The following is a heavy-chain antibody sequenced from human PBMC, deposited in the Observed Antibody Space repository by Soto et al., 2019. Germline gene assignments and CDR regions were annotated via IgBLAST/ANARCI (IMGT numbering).Heavy chain of an antibody. J-gene: IGHJ4*02. CDR1: GFTFSSYA. D-gene: IGHD3-10*01. CDR2: ISGRGGST. V-gene: IGHV3-23*01. Sequence: EVQLLESGGGLGQPGGSLRLSFAASGFTFSSYAMSWVRQAPGKGLEWVAAISGRGGSTYYADSVKGRFTICRYNSKNTLYLQMNSLIVEDTDVYYCAKASGCFGEFDYWGQGKLVTVSS. CDR3: AKASGCFGEFDY.